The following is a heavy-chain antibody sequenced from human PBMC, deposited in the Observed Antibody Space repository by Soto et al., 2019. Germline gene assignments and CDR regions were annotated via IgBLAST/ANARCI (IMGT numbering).Heavy chain of an antibody. V-gene: IGHV1-69*13. D-gene: IGHD2-15*01. CDR2: IIPIFGTA. J-gene: IGHJ4*02. CDR3: ARVGYCSGGSCYSVYFDY. Sequence: SVKVSCKASGGTFSSYAISWVRQAPGQGLEWMGGIIPIFGTANYAQKFQGRVTITADESTSTAYMELSSLRSEDTAVYYCARVGYCSGGSCYSVYFDYWGQGTLVTVSS. CDR1: GGTFSSYA.